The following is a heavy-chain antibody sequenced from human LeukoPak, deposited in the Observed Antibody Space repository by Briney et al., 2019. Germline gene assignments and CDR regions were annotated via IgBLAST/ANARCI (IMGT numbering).Heavy chain of an antibody. J-gene: IGHJ4*02. Sequence: PSETLSLTCAVYGGSFSGYYWSWIRQPPGTGLEWIGEISHSGSANYNPSLKSRVTISVDTSKNQFSLKLSSVTAADTAVYYCARGSGSYSYEDYWGQATLVTVSS. V-gene: IGHV4-34*01. D-gene: IGHD1-26*01. CDR1: GGSFSGYY. CDR2: ISHSGSA. CDR3: ARGSGSYSYEDY.